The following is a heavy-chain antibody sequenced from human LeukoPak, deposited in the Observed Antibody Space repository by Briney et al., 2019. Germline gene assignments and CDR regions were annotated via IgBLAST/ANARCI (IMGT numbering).Heavy chain of an antibody. V-gene: IGHV4-38-2*01. CDR1: GFTFSSYE. CDR2: MYPSGSN. D-gene: IGHD1-26*01. Sequence: GSLRLSCAASGFTFSSYEMNWVRQAPGKGLEWIGSMYPSGSNYYNPSLKSRVTMSVDSSKNHFSLNLSSVTAADTAVYYCVGGSGGDEWEPNGFDYWGQGTLVTVSS. J-gene: IGHJ4*02. CDR3: VGGSGGDEWEPNGFDY.